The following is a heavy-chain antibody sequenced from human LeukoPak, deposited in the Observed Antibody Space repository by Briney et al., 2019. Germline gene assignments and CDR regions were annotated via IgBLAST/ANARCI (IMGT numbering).Heavy chain of an antibody. CDR2: ISSSSSYI. CDR3: ARWAGYYYYGMDV. V-gene: IGHV3-21*01. J-gene: IGHJ6*02. CDR1: GFTFGSYW. Sequence: GGSLRLSCAASGFTFGSYWMSWVRQAPGKGLEWVSSISSSSSYIYYADSVKGRFTISRDNAKNSLYLQMNSLRAEDTAVYYCARWAGYYYYGMDVWGQGTTVTVSS.